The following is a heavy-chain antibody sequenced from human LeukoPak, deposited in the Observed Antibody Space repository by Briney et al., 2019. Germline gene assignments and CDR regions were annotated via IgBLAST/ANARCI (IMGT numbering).Heavy chain of an antibody. V-gene: IGHV3-30*01. Sequence: PGGSLRLSCTASGFSFNNYAMHWVRQAPGKGLEWVAIISHDETSRYYVDSVKGRFTISRDNSKSMAYLLMNSLRPEDTAVYYCARDSYLVYSGSFIEQSYCFDFWGQGALVTVSS. CDR1: GFSFNNYA. CDR3: ARDSYLVYSGSFIEQSYCFDF. D-gene: IGHD1-26*01. CDR2: ISHDETSR. J-gene: IGHJ4*02.